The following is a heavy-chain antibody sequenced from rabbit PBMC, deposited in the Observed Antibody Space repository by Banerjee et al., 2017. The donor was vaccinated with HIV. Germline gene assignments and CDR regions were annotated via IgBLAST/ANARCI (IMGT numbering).Heavy chain of an antibody. CDR2: IYTSTSNT. Sequence: QEQLEESGGDLVKPEGSLTLTCTASGFSFSSNYWICWVRQAPGKGLEWIGCIYTSTSNTWYASWAKGRFTISKASSTTVTLQMTSLTAADTATYFCARAGYAGYGYAILFNLWGPGTLVTVS. J-gene: IGHJ4*01. V-gene: IGHV1S45*01. CDR3: ARAGYAGYGYAILFNL. CDR1: GFSFSSNYW. D-gene: IGHD6-1*01.